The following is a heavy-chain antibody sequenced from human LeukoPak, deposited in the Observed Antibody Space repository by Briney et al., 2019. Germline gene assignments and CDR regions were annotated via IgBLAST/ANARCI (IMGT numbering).Heavy chain of an antibody. CDR3: ARTLRGYSGYDPFDC. V-gene: IGHV4-59*01. CDR1: GGSISSYY. Sequence: SETLSLTFTVSGGSISSYYWSWMRQPPGKGLEWIGYIYYSGSTNYNPSLKSRVTISLDTSKNQFSLKLSSVTAADTAVYYCARTLRGYSGYDPFDCWGQGILVTVSS. D-gene: IGHD5-12*01. J-gene: IGHJ4*02. CDR2: IYYSGST.